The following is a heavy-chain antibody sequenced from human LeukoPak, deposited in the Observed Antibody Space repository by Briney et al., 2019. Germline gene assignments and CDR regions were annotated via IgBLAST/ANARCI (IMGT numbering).Heavy chain of an antibody. CDR3: ASRPGDFIDSSVYYSF. Sequence: GGSLRLSCAASGFSFSTDTVNWVRQARGKGLEWVPSISSSSTYIYYTDSVKGRFAISRDNARNAVYLQMNSLRTEDTGVYYCASRPGDFIDSSVYYSFWGQGTLVTVSS. J-gene: IGHJ4*02. D-gene: IGHD3-22*01. CDR1: GFSFSTDT. CDR2: ISSSSTYI. V-gene: IGHV3-21*01.